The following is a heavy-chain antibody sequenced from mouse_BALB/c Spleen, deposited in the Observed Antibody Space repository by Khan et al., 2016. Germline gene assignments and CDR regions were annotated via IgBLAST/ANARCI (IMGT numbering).Heavy chain of an antibody. J-gene: IGHJ4*01. CDR1: GYSFTGYY. Sequence: IQLVQSGPDLVKPGASVKISCKASGYSFTGYYMYWVKQSHEKSLEWIGRINPNNGGSYSNQKFKGKAILTVDKSSSTAYMELRSLTSDDSAVYYCLRDAMDYWGQGTSVTGSS. CDR3: LRDAMDY. D-gene: IGHD1-1*01. V-gene: IGHV1-18*01. CDR2: INPNNGGS.